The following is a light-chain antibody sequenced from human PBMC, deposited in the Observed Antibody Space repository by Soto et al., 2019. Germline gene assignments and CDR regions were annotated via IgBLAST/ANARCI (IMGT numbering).Light chain of an antibody. CDR2: DTS. J-gene: IGKJ2*01. CDR1: HSIAGL. V-gene: IGKV1-5*01. Sequence: DIQMTQSPSTLSASVGDRVTMTCRASHSIAGLLAWYQQKPGKAPKVMIYDTSNLESGVPSRFSGSGSGTDFTLTISSLHPEDFATYFCQEYSSFSYTFGQGTRLEI. CDR3: QEYSSFSYT.